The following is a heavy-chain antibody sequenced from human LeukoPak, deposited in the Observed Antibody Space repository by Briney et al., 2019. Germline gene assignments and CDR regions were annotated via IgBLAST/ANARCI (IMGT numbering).Heavy chain of an antibody. CDR1: GGSISGYY. Sequence: SSETLSLTCTVSGGSISGYYWSWIRQPPGKGLEWIGFIYYSGTTNYNPSLESRVTISIDTSKNQFSLKLTSVTAADTAVYYCARYIDYWGQGTLVTVSS. V-gene: IGHV4-59*08. J-gene: IGHJ4*02. CDR3: ARYIDY. CDR2: IYYSGTT.